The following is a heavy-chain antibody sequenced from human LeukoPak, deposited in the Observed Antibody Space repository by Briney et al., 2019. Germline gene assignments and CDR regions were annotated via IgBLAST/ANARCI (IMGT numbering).Heavy chain of an antibody. CDR3: AIPYCSGGSCYSAFDP. D-gene: IGHD2-15*01. CDR2: INHSGGT. Sequence: SETLSLTCAVYGGSFSGYYWSWIRQPPGKGLEWIGEINHSGGTNYNPSLKSRVTISVDTSKNQFSLKLSSVTAADTAVYYCAIPYCSGGSCYSAFDPWGQGTLVTVSS. V-gene: IGHV4-34*01. J-gene: IGHJ5*02. CDR1: GGSFSGYY.